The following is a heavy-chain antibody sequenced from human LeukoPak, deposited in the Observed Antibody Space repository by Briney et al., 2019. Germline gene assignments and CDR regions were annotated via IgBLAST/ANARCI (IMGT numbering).Heavy chain of an antibody. Sequence: GGSLRLSCAASGFPFSDCYMNWIRQAPGKGLEWVSAISGSGGSTYYADSVKGRFTISRDNSKNTLYLQMNSLRAEDTAVYYCAKSNIILPLTVDYWGQGTLVTVSS. CDR2: ISGSGGST. V-gene: IGHV3-23*01. J-gene: IGHJ4*02. CDR3: AKSNIILPLTVDY. CDR1: GFPFSDCY. D-gene: IGHD2/OR15-2a*01.